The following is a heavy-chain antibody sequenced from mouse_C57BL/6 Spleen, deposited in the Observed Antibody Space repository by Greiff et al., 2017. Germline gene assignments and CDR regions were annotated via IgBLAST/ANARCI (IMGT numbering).Heavy chain of an antibody. CDR3: AGSNYVAPWFAY. V-gene: IGHV2-4*01. Sequence: VQLQESGPGLVQPSQSLSITCTVSGFSLTSYGVHWVRQPPGKGLEWLGVRWSGGSTAYNAAFISILSISKDNSKSQVFFKMNSLQADDTAIYYCAGSNYVAPWFAYWGQGTLVTVTA. CDR1: GFSLTSYG. J-gene: IGHJ3*01. D-gene: IGHD2-5*01. CDR2: RWSGGST.